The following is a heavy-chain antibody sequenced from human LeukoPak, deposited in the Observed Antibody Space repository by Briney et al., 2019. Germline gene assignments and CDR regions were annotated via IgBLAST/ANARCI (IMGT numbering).Heavy chain of an antibody. D-gene: IGHD5-24*01. V-gene: IGHV4-59*01. J-gene: IGHJ4*02. CDR2: VYYSGGT. CDR1: DDSMSSYY. CDR3: ARGRRWLQLLLDY. Sequence: SETLSLTCTVSDDSMSSYYWNWIRQPPGKGLEWIGYVYYSGGTNYNPSLKSRVTISVDTSKNQFSLKLSSVTAADTAVYYCARGRRWLQLLLDYWGQGTLVTVSS.